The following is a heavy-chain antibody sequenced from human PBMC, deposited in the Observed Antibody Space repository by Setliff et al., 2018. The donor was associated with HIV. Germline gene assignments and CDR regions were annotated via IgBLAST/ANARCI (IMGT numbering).Heavy chain of an antibody. V-gene: IGHV4-59*04. D-gene: IGHD2-21*02. CDR3: ARFVLAWFDFSTGAVEVTDPYAFDF. Sequence: SETLSLTCTVSGGSISNYYWGWIRRTPEKGLEWIGDFYYSGTTYYNPSLKSRATISVDTSQNQFSLRLSSVTAADTAVYHCARFVLAWFDFSTGAVEVTDPYAFDFWGQGILVTVSS. CDR1: GGSISNYY. CDR2: FYYSGTT. J-gene: IGHJ4*02.